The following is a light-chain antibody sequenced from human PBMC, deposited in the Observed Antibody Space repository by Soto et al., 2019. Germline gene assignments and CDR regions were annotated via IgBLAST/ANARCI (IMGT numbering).Light chain of an antibody. J-gene: IGKJ1*01. CDR2: WAS. CDR3: QQYYSTPRT. Sequence: DIVMTQSPDSLAVSLGERATINCKSSQSVLYNSNNKHYLAWYQQKAGQPPKMLIYWASTRESGVPDRFSGSGSGTDFTLTISSLQAEDVAVYYCQQYYSTPRTFGQGTKVEIK. CDR1: QSVLYNSNNKHY. V-gene: IGKV4-1*01.